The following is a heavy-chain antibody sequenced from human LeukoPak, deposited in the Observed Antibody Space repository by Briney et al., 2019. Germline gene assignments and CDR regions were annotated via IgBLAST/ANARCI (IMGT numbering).Heavy chain of an antibody. J-gene: IGHJ5*02. D-gene: IGHD2-2*01. CDR3: ARDTSLGMPQWFDP. CDR2: IYNTDYT. CDR1: RGILGSYF. Sequence: SETLSLTCTVSRGILGSYFWSWIRQPPGKGLEWIAYIYNTDYTKYTPSLKSRFTISVDSSRNHISLELRSVTAADTAVYYCARDTSLGMPQWFDPWGQGALVTVSS. V-gene: IGHV4-59*01.